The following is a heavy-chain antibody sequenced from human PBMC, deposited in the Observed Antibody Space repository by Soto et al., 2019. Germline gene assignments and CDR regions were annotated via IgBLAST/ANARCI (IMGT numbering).Heavy chain of an antibody. CDR1: GASITDYY. CDR3: GTRASFTNSGGSDF. V-gene: IGHV4-59*12. D-gene: IGHD3-10*01. J-gene: IGHJ4*02. Sequence: SETLSLTCTVPGASITDYYWSWIRQPPGKGLVYIGFLSYSAYVNYNHSLKRRLSISPDTSKRQVSLRLSSLTAAPTDVYYCGTRASFTNSGGSDFWGQGALVTVSS. CDR2: LSYSAYV.